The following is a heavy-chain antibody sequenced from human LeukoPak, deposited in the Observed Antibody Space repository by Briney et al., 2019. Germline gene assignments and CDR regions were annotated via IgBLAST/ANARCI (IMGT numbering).Heavy chain of an antibody. CDR1: GFTFSSHW. D-gene: IGHD1-1*01. J-gene: IGHJ3*02. CDR3: GRGGQLGAFDI. V-gene: IGHV3-7*01. CDR2: IKQDGSEK. Sequence: GGSLRLSCAASGFTFSSHWMSWVRQAPGKGLEWVANIKQDGSEKYYVDSVKGRFTISRDNAQNSLFLQMNSLRAEDTAVYYCGRGGQLGAFDIWGQGTMVTVS.